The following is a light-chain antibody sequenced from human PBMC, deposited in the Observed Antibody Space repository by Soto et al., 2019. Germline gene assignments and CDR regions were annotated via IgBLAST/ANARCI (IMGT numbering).Light chain of an antibody. Sequence: IVLTQSPATLSLSPGEGATLSCRATQSVPRSYLGWYQQRPGRAPRLLIYDVSSRATGIPDRFSGSESGTDYTLTISRLEPEDFAVYYCHQYAWSPLTFGQGTRLEI. CDR2: DVS. CDR1: QSVPRSY. CDR3: HQYAWSPLT. V-gene: IGKV3-20*01. J-gene: IGKJ5*01.